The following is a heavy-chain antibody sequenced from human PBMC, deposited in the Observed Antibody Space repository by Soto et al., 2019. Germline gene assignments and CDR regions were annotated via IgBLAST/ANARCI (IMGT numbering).Heavy chain of an antibody. J-gene: IGHJ4*02. CDR2: VFYKGNT. D-gene: IGHD5-18*01. CDR1: GGSITGYY. CDR3: ARSGDSFGFTDY. V-gene: IGHV4-59*01. Sequence: QVQLQESGPGLVKPSETLSLTCTVSGGSITGYYWTWIRQPPGKGLEGIGYVFYKGNTNYNPSLKSRVTISVDTSANQFSLRLSSVTAADTAVYYCARSGDSFGFTDYWGQGTLVTVSS.